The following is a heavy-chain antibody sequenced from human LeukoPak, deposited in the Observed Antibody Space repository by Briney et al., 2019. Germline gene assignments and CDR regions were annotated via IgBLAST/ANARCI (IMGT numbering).Heavy chain of an antibody. CDR1: GDSISSYY. D-gene: IGHD6-6*01. CDR3: ARGVNWIDP. V-gene: IGHV4-59*01. J-gene: IGHJ5*02. CDR2: LSYSGTS. Sequence: SEALSLTCTVSGDSISSYYWSWIRQPPGKGLEWIGYLSYSGTSNYNPSFKSRLTISIDTSNNQFSLKLTSVTAADTAVYFCARGVNWIDPWGQGTLVTVSS.